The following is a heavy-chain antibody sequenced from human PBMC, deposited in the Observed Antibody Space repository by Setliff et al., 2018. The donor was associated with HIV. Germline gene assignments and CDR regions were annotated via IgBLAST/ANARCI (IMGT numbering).Heavy chain of an antibody. CDR1: GFTFSTYS. CDR2: ISSSSSII. Sequence: PGGSLRLSCAASGFTFSTYSMNWVRQAPGKGLEWVTCISSSSSIIYYADSVKGRVTISRDNAKNSLYLQMNSLRAEDTAVYYCAREDGLYGMDVWGQGTTVTVSS. CDR3: AREDGLYGMDV. J-gene: IGHJ6*02. D-gene: IGHD2-8*01. V-gene: IGHV3-48*01.